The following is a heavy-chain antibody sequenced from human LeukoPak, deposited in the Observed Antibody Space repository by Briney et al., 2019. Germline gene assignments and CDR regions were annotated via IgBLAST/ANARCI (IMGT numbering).Heavy chain of an antibody. Sequence: ASVKVSCKASGYTFTSYYMHWARQAPGQGLEWMGIINPTGGSTTYAQQFQGRVTMTRDTSTSTVYMELSSLRSEDTAVYYCARALLWFGDLHDYWGQGTLVTVSS. V-gene: IGHV1-46*01. CDR1: GYTFTSYY. CDR3: ARALLWFGDLHDY. J-gene: IGHJ4*02. D-gene: IGHD3-10*01. CDR2: INPTGGST.